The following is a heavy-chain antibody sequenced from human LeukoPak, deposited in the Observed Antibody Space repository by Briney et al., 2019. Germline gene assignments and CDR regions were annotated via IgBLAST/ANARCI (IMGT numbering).Heavy chain of an antibody. J-gene: IGHJ6*02. D-gene: IGHD5-24*01. CDR2: IHYSGSS. CDR3: ARGRGGNGYYYGVDV. V-gene: IGHV4-61*08. CDR1: GGSISSGGYS. Sequence: SETLSLTCAVSGGSISSGGYSWSWIRQPPGKGLEWIGYIHYSGSSNYNPSLKSRVTISVDTSKNQFSLKLTSVTAADTAVYYCARGRGGNGYYYGVDVWGQGTTVTVSS.